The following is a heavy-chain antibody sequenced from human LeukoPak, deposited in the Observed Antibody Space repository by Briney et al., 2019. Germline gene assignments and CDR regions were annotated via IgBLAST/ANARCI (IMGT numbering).Heavy chain of an antibody. D-gene: IGHD6-13*01. Sequence: GGSLRLSCAASGFIFSSYGMHWVRQAPGKGLEWVAVISYDGSNKYYADSVKGRFTISRDNSKNTLYLQMNSLRAEDTAVYYCAKPGIAAAGTLYFQHWGQGTLVTVSS. CDR1: GFIFSSYG. CDR2: ISYDGSNK. CDR3: AKPGIAAAGTLYFQH. J-gene: IGHJ1*01. V-gene: IGHV3-30*18.